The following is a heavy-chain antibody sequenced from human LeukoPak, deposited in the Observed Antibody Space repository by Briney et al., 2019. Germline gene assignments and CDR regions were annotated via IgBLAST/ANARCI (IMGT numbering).Heavy chain of an antibody. J-gene: IGHJ4*02. CDR3: VKSGSYYNEPYYFDY. Sequence: PGGSLRLSCSASGFTFSRYAMHWVRQAPGKGLEYVSDISSNGGGTYYADSVKGRFTISRDNSKNTLYLQMSSLRAEDTAVYYCVKSGSYYNEPYYFDYWGQGTLVTVSS. CDR2: ISSNGGGT. D-gene: IGHD3-10*01. CDR1: GFTFSRYA. V-gene: IGHV3-64D*06.